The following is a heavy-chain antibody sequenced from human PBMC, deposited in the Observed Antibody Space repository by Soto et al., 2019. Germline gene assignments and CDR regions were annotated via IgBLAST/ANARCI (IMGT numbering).Heavy chain of an antibody. CDR1: GGSFSGYY. Sequence: SETLSLTCAVYGGSFSGYYWSWIRQPPGKGLEWIGEINHSGSTNYNPSLKSRVTISVGTSKNQFSLKLSSVTAADTAVYYCARGGRRATMVRGVRLGYYGMDVWGQGTTVTVSS. V-gene: IGHV4-34*01. D-gene: IGHD3-10*01. CDR3: ARGGRRATMVRGVRLGYYGMDV. CDR2: INHSGST. J-gene: IGHJ6*02.